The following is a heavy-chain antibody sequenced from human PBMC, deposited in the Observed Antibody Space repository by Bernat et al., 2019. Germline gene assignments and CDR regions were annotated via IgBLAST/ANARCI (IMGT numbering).Heavy chain of an antibody. CDR3: ARHTPDKLEAYNSQWPVADL. J-gene: IGHJ4*02. V-gene: IGHV5-51*01. CDR2: IYPPDSDT. D-gene: IGHD6-19*01. CDR1: GYSFTNYW. Sequence: EVQLVQSGAEVKKPGESLKISCTASGYSFTNYWIGWVRQMPGKGLEWMGIIYPPDSDTRYSPSFQGQVTISADKSISTAYLKWNSLKASDSALYYCARHTPDKLEAYNSQWPVADLWGQGTLVTVSS.